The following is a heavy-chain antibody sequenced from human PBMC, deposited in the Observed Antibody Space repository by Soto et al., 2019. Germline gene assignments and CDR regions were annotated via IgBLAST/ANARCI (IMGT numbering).Heavy chain of an antibody. CDR2: TYDDGGT. V-gene: IGHV4-4*02. Sequence: PSETLSLTCAVSGVSVSSGHWWTWVRQPPGKGLEWIVETYDDGGTNYNPSLRSRATTSVDKSKNQFSLKLKSVTAADTAVYYCARVMGVSSGGPLDYWGPGTMVTVYS. D-gene: IGHD2-15*01. CDR1: GVSVSSGHW. CDR3: ARVMGVSSGGPLDY. J-gene: IGHJ4*02.